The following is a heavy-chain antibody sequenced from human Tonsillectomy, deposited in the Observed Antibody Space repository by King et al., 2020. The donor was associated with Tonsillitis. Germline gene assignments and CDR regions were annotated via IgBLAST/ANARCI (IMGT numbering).Heavy chain of an antibody. CDR3: AKDQAGG. J-gene: IGHJ4*02. CDR1: GFSFSDYG. V-gene: IGHV3-30*02. CDR2: VRYDGANS. D-gene: IGHD1-14*01. Sequence: VQLVESGGGVVQPGGSLSLSCAASGFSFSDYGMHWFRPAPGKGLQWVAFVRYDGANSFYTESVRGRFTISRDNSQNTVFLQMNSLRAEDTAMYYCAKDQAGGWGQGTLVTVSS.